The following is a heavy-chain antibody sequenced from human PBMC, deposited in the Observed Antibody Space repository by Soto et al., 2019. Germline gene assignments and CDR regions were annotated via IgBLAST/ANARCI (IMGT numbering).Heavy chain of an antibody. CDR2: INAGNGNT. D-gene: IGHD5-12*01. V-gene: IGHV1-3*01. CDR3: ARDDGDGYNFDF. J-gene: IGHJ4*02. Sequence: ASVKVSCKASGYTFTSYAMHWVRQAPGQRLEWMGWINAGNGNTKYSQKFQGRVTITRDTSASTAYMELSSLRSEDTAVYYCARDDGDGYNFDFWGQGALVTVSS. CDR1: GYTFTSYA.